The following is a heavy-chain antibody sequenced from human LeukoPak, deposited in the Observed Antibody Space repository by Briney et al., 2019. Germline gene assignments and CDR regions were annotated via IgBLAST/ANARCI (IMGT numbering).Heavy chain of an antibody. J-gene: IGHJ4*02. D-gene: IGHD3-22*01. CDR3: AREGGYDSSGFTPTIRFDY. V-gene: IGHV1-8*03. CDR2: MNPNSGNT. CDR1: GYTFTSYD. Sequence: ASVKVSCKASGYTFTSYDINWVRQATGQGLEWMGWMNPNSGNTGYAQKFQGRVTITADKSTSTAYMELSSLRSEDTAVYYCAREGGYDSSGFTPTIRFDYWGQGTLVTVSS.